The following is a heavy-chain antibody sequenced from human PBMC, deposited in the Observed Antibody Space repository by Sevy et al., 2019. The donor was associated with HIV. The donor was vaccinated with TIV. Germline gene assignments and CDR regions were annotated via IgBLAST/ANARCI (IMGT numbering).Heavy chain of an antibody. CDR1: GGSITSNNYY. D-gene: IGHD6-19*01. Sequence: SETLSLTCSVSGGSITSNNYYWGWIRQPPGKGLEWIGSIYHSGNTYYNPSLKSRVTVSVDTSRSHFSLKVTSAAASDTAVYFCAGQPRYRSTYYGFSLSRTFDSWGPGTLVTVSS. J-gene: IGHJ4*02. CDR2: IYHSGNT. CDR3: AGQPRYRSTYYGFSLSRTFDS. V-gene: IGHV4-39*01.